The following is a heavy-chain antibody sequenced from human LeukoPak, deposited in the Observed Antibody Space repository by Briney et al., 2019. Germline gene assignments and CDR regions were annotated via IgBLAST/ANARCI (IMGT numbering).Heavy chain of an antibody. CDR1: GYTFTGYY. Sequence: ASVKVSCKASGYTFTGYYMHWVRQAPGQGLEWMGWINPNSGGTNYAQKFQGRVTMTRDTSISTAYMELSRLRSDDTAAYYCARALGATGALYYYYGMDVWGQGTTVTVSS. D-gene: IGHD1-26*01. CDR3: ARALGATGALYYYYGMDV. V-gene: IGHV1-2*02. J-gene: IGHJ6*02. CDR2: INPNSGGT.